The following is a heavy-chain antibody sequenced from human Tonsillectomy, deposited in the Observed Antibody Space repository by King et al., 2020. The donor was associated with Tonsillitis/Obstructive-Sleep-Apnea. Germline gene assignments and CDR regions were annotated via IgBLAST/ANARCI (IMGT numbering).Heavy chain of an antibody. V-gene: IGHV4-34*01. CDR1: GGSFSGYY. D-gene: IGHD6-13*01. CDR2: INHSGST. CDR3: AGGAIAAAGTLAFFDY. Sequence: VQLQQWGAGLLKPSETLSLTCAVYGGSFSGYYWSWIRQPPGKGLEWIGEINHSGSTNYNPSLKRRVTISVDTSKNQFSLKLSSVTAADTAVYYCAGGAIAAAGTLAFFDYWGQGTLVTVSP. J-gene: IGHJ4*02.